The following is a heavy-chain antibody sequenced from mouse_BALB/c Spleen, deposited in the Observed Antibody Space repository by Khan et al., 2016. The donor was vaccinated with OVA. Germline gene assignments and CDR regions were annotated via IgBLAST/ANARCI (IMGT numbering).Heavy chain of an antibody. CDR2: ISGDSKTT. D-gene: IGHD1-1*01. CDR1: GFTFRSFG. CDR3: ATSYFYGYYFDY. V-gene: IGHV5-17*02. J-gene: IGHJ2*01. Sequence: EVQLQESGGGLVQPGGSRKLSCATSGFTFRSFGLNWVRQAPGRGLEWVAYISGDSKTTYYADTVKGRFPISRDNSRNTLFLQMTSLMSEDTAMYYCATSYFYGYYFDYWGPGTTLTVSS.